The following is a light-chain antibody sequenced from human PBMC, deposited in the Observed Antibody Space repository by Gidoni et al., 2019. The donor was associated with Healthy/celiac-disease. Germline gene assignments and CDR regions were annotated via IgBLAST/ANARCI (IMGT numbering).Light chain of an antibody. CDR2: GAS. V-gene: IGKV3-15*01. J-gene: IGKJ3*01. CDR3: QQYNNWPLT. CDR1: QSVSSN. Sequence: EIVMPQSPATLSVSPGERATLSCRASQSVSSNLAWYQQKPGQAPRLLIYGASTRATGIPARFSGSGSGTEFTLTISSLQSEDFAVYYCQQYNNWPLTFAPXTKVDIK.